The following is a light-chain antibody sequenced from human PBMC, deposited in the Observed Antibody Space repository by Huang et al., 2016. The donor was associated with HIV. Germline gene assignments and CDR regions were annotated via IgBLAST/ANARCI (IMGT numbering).Light chain of an antibody. V-gene: IGKV1-39*01. CDR2: AAS. CDR1: QSINTY. J-gene: IGKJ1*01. CDR3: QRTYTGVT. Sequence: DIQMTQSPSSLSASVGDSVTITCRASQSINTYLNWFQQKPRKAPKVLISAASTLLSVVPAMFSSGGSGTHFTLTSTIRQAEDFATYYCQRTYTGVTFGQGTKVEIK.